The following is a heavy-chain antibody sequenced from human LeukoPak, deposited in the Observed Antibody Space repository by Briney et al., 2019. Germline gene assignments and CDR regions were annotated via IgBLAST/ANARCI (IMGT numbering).Heavy chain of an antibody. V-gene: IGHV1-2*02. D-gene: IGHD2-15*01. CDR1: GYTFTGGYY. CDR2: INPDSGAS. CDR3: ARLCSGAGCHSYFDF. J-gene: IGHJ4*02. Sequence: ASVKVSCKASGYTFTGGYYIHWVRQAPGQGLEWMGWINPDSGASTHAQKFQGRVTMTRDTSISTAYMKLTRLTSDDTAVYYRARLCSGAGCHSYFDFWGQGTLVTVTS.